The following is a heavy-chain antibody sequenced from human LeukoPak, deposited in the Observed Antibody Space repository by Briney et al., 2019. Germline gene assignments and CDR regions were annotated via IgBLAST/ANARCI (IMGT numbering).Heavy chain of an antibody. CDR2: INPSGGST. CDR1: GYTFTSYY. Sequence: ASVKVSCKASGYTFTSYYMHWVRQAPGQGLEWMGIINPSGGSTSYAQKFQGRVTMTRDTSTSTVYMELSSLRSEVTAVYYCARDYKQWLVDPWGQGTLVTVSS. V-gene: IGHV1-46*01. J-gene: IGHJ5*02. D-gene: IGHD6-19*01. CDR3: ARDYKQWLVDP.